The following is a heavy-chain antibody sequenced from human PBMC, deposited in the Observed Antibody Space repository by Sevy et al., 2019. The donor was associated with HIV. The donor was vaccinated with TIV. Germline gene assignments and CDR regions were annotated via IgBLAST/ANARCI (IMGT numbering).Heavy chain of an antibody. J-gene: IGHJ6*02. Sequence: GGSLRLSCVASGFTFSGYTMNWVRQAPGEGLAWLSYISSSGDTIYYADSVKGRFTISRDNAKNSVFLQMNNLRDEDTAVYYCARDRKLELRDCYYGMDVWGQGTTVTVSS. CDR1: GFTFSGYT. V-gene: IGHV3-48*02. CDR3: ARDRKLELRDCYYGMDV. CDR2: ISSSGDTI. D-gene: IGHD1-7*01.